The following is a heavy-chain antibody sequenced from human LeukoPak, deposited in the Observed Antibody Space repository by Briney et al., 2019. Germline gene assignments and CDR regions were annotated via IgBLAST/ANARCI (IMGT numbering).Heavy chain of an antibody. CDR2: ISGSGGST. D-gene: IGHD5-18*01. CDR3: AKDISPHVDTAMARDY. CDR1: GFTFSSYA. J-gene: IGHJ4*02. Sequence: AGGSLRLSCAASGFTFSSYAMSWVRQAPGKGLEWVSAISGSGGSTYYADSVKGRFTISRDNAKNSLYLQMNSLRAEDTALYYCAKDISPHVDTAMARDYWGQGTLVTVSS. V-gene: IGHV3-23*01.